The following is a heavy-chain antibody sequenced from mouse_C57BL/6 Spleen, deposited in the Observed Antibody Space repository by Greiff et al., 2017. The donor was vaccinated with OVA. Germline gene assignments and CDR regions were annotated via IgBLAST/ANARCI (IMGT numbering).Heavy chain of an antibody. CDR2: INPNNGGT. D-gene: IGHD2-4*01. J-gene: IGHJ4*01. V-gene: IGHV1-18*01. CDR1: GYTFTDYN. CDR3: ARVYYDYDRSHYYAMDY. Sequence: VQLQQSGPELVKPGASVKIPCKASGYTFTDYNMDWVKQSHGQSLEWIGDINPNNGGTIYNQKFKGKATLTVDKSSSTAYMELRSLTSEDTAVYYCARVYYDYDRSHYYAMDYWGQGTSVTVSS.